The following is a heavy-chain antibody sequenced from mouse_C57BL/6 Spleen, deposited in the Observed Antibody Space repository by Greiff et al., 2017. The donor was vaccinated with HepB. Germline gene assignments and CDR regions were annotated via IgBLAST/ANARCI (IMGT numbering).Heavy chain of an antibody. Sequence: VQLQQPGAELVMPGASVKLSCKASGYTFTSYWMHWVKQRPGQGLEWIGEIDPSDSYTNYNQKFKGKSTLTVDKSSSTAYMQLSSLTSEDSAVYYCARPGSSFYYFDYWGQGTTLTVSS. J-gene: IGHJ2*01. V-gene: IGHV1-69*01. CDR1: GYTFTSYW. CDR3: ARPGSSFYYFDY. D-gene: IGHD1-1*01. CDR2: IDPSDSYT.